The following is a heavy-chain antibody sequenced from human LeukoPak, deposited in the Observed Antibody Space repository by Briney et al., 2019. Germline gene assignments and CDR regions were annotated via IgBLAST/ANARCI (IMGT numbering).Heavy chain of an antibody. CDR2: MNPNSGNT. CDR1: GGTFSSYA. J-gene: IGHJ4*02. D-gene: IGHD1-26*01. V-gene: IGHV1-8*02. Sequence: ASVKVSCKASGGTFSSYAISWVRQAPGQGLEWMGWMNPNSGNTGYAQKFQGRVTMTRNTSISTAYMELSSLRSEDTAVYYCARGLVGARNYWGQGTLVTVSS. CDR3: ARGLVGARNY.